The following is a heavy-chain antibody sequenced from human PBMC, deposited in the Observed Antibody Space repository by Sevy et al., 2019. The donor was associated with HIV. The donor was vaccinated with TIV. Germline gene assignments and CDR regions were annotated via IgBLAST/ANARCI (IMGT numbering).Heavy chain of an antibody. J-gene: IGHJ3*02. CDR1: GFTFSSYS. V-gene: IGHV3-48*01. CDR3: AREGVYSRSYYGAFDI. CDR2: ISSSSSTI. Sequence: GGSLRLSCAASGFTFSSYSMNWVRQAPGKGLEWVSYISSSSSTIYYADSVKGRFTISRDNAKNSLYLQMNSLRAEETAGYYCAREGVYSRSYYGAFDIWGQGTMVTVSS. D-gene: IGHD1-26*01.